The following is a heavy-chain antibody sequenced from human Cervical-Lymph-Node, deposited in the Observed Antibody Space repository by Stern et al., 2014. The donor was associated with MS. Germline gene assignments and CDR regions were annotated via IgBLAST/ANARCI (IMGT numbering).Heavy chain of an antibody. CDR1: GYSFATYW. V-gene: IGHV5-51*03. D-gene: IGHD5-18*01. J-gene: IGHJ6*02. Sequence: EVQLVESGAAVKKPGESLKISCKGSGYSFATYWIGWGRQMPGKGLERKGIILPGYSDTRYSTSFQGQVTPLAEQTIRTAYLPWSSLKASDTAMYYCARPGDDTAKYGLDVWGQGTTVTVSS. CDR2: ILPGYSDT. CDR3: ARPGDDTAKYGLDV.